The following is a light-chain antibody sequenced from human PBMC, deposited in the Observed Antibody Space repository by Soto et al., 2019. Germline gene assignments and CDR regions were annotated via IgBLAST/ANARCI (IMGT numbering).Light chain of an antibody. Sequence: SYELTQSTSVSLTPGQTARITCSGDALPTQYVYWYQQKPGQAPRPIIYKDNQRPSEIPERFSASSSGTLATLTISGIQAEDEADFYCQSADTSGTYYVFGTGTKLTVL. CDR1: ALPTQY. V-gene: IGLV3-25*02. CDR2: KDN. CDR3: QSADTSGTYYV. J-gene: IGLJ1*01.